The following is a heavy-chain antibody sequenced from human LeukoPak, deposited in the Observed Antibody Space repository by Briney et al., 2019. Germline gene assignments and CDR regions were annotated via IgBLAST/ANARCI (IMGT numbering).Heavy chain of an antibody. Sequence: PSETLSLTCTVSGGSISSGGYYWSWIRQHPGKGLEWIGYIYYSGSTNYNPSLKSRVTISVDKSKNQFSLKLSSVTAADTAVYYCARDQPRRRYSYGLGYLYYGMDVWGQGTTVTVSS. CDR3: ARDQPRRRYSYGLGYLYYGMDV. J-gene: IGHJ6*02. V-gene: IGHV4-31*03. CDR2: IYYSGST. CDR1: GGSISSGGYY. D-gene: IGHD5-18*01.